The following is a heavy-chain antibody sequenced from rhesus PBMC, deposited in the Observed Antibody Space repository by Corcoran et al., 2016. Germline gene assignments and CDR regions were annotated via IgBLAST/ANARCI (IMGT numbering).Heavy chain of an antibody. D-gene: IGHD6-43*01. CDR1: GGSVSNNNW. Sequence: QVQLQESGPGLVKPSETLSLTCAVSGGSVSNNNWWTWIRQSPGKGLEWIGNIGATMYTTHHNPSLKSRVTISKDTSKMQFSLNLSSVTVADTAVYYCAATGDDTSTYRPFQFWGQGALVTVS. CDR2: IGATMYTT. J-gene: IGHJ1*01. CDR3: AATGDDTSTYRPFQF. V-gene: IGHV4-65*02.